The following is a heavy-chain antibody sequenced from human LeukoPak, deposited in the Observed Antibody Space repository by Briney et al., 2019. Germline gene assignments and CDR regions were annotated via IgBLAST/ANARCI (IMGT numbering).Heavy chain of an antibody. CDR2: IYHSGST. V-gene: IGHV4-38-2*02. Sequence: AETLSLTRTVSGYSISSGYYWGWIRQPPGQGLEWIGNIYHSGSTYYNPSLKSRVTISVDKAKNQLSVKLSSVTAADTAVYYCPKRYCSSTTCYDDRGAFDYWGQGTLVTVSS. D-gene: IGHD2-2*01. CDR3: PKRYCSSTTCYDDRGAFDY. J-gene: IGHJ4*02. CDR1: GYSISSGYY.